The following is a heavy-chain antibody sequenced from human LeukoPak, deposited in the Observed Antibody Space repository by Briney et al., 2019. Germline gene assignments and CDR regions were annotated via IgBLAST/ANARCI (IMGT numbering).Heavy chain of an antibody. CDR2: IYSGGST. Sequence: GGSLRLSCAASGFTVSSNYMSWVRQAPGKGLEWVSVIYSGGSTYYADSVKGRFTISRDNSKNSLYLQMNSLRAEDTAVYYCARDSGNLWFDYWGQGTLVTVSS. CDR1: GFTVSSNY. D-gene: IGHD4-23*01. CDR3: ARDSGNLWFDY. J-gene: IGHJ4*02. V-gene: IGHV3-66*01.